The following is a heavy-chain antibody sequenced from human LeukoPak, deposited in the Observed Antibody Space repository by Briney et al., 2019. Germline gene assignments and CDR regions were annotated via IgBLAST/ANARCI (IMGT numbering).Heavy chain of an antibody. Sequence: PSETLSLTCTVSGGSIISYYWSWIRQPAGKGLEWIGRIYTSGSTNYNPSLKSRVTMSVDTSKNQFSLKLSSVTAADTAVYYCARTYTNYDFWSGYPHYFDYWGQGTLVTVSS. V-gene: IGHV4-4*07. CDR2: IYTSGST. CDR1: GGSIISYY. D-gene: IGHD3-3*01. CDR3: ARTYTNYDFWSGYPHYFDY. J-gene: IGHJ4*02.